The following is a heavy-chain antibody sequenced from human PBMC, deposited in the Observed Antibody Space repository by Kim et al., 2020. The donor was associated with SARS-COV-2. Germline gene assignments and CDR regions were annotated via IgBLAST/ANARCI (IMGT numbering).Heavy chain of an antibody. CDR3: ARGQLWLDY. V-gene: IGHV4-59*01. Sequence: SETLSLTCTVSGDSISSYYWSWIRQPPGKGLEWIGYIYYSGSTNYNPSLKSRVTISVDTSKNQFSLKRSSVTAADTAVYYCARGQLWLDYWGQGTLGTV. CDR2: IYYSGST. D-gene: IGHD5-18*01. CDR1: GDSISSYY. J-gene: IGHJ4*02.